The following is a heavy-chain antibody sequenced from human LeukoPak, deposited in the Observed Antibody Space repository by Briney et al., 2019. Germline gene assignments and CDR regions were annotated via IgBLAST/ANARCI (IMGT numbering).Heavy chain of an antibody. Sequence: GGSLRLSCAASGFTFSSYGMHWVRQAPGKGLDWVASIRYDGGDKYYADSVKGRFTIFRDNSKSTLYLQMNSLRAEDTAVYYCAKVLAPYYYYGMDVWGQGTTVTVSS. V-gene: IGHV3-30*02. J-gene: IGHJ6*02. CDR3: AKVLAPYYYYGMDV. CDR2: IRYDGGDK. CDR1: GFTFSSYG.